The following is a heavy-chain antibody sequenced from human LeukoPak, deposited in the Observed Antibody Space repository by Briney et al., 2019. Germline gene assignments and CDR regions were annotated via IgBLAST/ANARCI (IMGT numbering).Heavy chain of an antibody. D-gene: IGHD3-22*01. Sequence: PSETLSLTCTVSGGSISSYYWSWIRQPPGKGLEWIGYNFHSVTTNYNPSLQSRVFISVDTSKNQFSLDLTSVTAADTAVYYCATYSDITGSFDYWGQGTLVIVSS. CDR2: NFHSVTT. J-gene: IGHJ4*02. CDR3: ATYSDITGSFDY. CDR1: GGSISSYY. V-gene: IGHV4-59*01.